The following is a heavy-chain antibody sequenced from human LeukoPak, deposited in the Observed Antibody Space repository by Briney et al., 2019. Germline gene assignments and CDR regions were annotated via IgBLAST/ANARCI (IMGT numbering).Heavy chain of an antibody. J-gene: IGHJ4*02. CDR1: GYTFTSYA. Sequence: ASVKVSRKASGYTFTSYAMHWVRQAPGQRLEWMGWINAGNGNTKYSQKFQGRVTITRDTSASTAYMELSSLRSEDTAVYYCARDPTAVAGTRFDYWGQGTLVTVSS. V-gene: IGHV1-3*01. CDR2: INAGNGNT. D-gene: IGHD6-19*01. CDR3: ARDPTAVAGTRFDY.